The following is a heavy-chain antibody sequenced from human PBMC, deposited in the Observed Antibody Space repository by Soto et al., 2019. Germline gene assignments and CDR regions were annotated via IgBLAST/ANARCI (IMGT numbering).Heavy chain of an antibody. CDR2: INPSGGST. CDR3: ARDHCDEYYYDSSGYCYYGMDV. V-gene: IGHV1-46*01. J-gene: IGHJ6*02. CDR1: GYTFTSYY. D-gene: IGHD3-22*01. Sequence: ASVKVSCKASGYTFTSYYMHWVRQAPGQGLEWMGIINPSGGSTSYAQKFQGRVTMTRDTSTSTVYMELSSLRSEDTAVYYCARDHCDEYYYDSSGYCYYGMDVWGQGTTVTVSS.